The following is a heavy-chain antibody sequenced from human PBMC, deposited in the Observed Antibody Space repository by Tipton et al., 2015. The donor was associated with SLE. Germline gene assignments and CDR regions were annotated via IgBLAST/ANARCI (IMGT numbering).Heavy chain of an antibody. Sequence: TLSLTCTVSGGSISSYYWSWIRQPPGKGLEWIGFIYYTGSTNYNPSHKSRVTISVDTSKNQFSLKLSSVTAADTAVYYCARTMTRPLMWFDPWGQGTLVTVSS. J-gene: IGHJ5*02. CDR2: IYYTGST. CDR3: ARTMTRPLMWFDP. CDR1: GGSISSYY. V-gene: IGHV4-59*01. D-gene: IGHD3-3*01.